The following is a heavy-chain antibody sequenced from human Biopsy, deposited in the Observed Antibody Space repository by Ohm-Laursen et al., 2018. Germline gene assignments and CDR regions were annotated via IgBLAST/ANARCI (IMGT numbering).Heavy chain of an antibody. CDR2: IYHTGST. CDR1: GDSISSGGNY. D-gene: IGHD5-12*01. CDR3: ARADMVTTIVDY. Sequence: SETLSLTYTVSGDSISSGGNYWSWIRQFPGKGLEWIAYIYHTGSTYYNPSLKSRLSIAIDTSKNQSSVSLRSVTAADTAVYYCARADMVTTIVDYWGQGTLVTVSS. V-gene: IGHV4-31*03. J-gene: IGHJ4*02.